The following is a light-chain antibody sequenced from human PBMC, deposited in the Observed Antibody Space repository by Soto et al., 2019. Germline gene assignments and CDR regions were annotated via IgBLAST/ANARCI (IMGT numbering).Light chain of an antibody. Sequence: ETVMTQSPDILSVSPGEGATLSCRASQSVGSNLAWYQQKPGQAPRLLIYGASTRATGTPARFSGSGSGTEFTLTITSLQSEDFALYYCQQYHNLWTFGQGTKVDIK. CDR1: QSVGSN. J-gene: IGKJ1*01. V-gene: IGKV3-15*01. CDR2: GAS. CDR3: QQYHNLWT.